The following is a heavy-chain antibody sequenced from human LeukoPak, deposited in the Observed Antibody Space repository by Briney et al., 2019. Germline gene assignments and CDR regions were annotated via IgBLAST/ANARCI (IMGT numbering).Heavy chain of an antibody. J-gene: IGHJ5*01. V-gene: IGHV3-33*01. CDR3: ARVNCRSSSCYLASYFFDS. Sequence: TGGSLRLSCAASGFTFSNYGMHWVRQAPGKGLEWVAVIWYDGNNKDYADSVKGRFTISRDNSKNTLSLQMNSLRVEDTAMYCCARVNCRSSSCYLASYFFDSWGQGTLVTVSS. CDR2: IWYDGNNK. D-gene: IGHD2-2*01. CDR1: GFTFSNYG.